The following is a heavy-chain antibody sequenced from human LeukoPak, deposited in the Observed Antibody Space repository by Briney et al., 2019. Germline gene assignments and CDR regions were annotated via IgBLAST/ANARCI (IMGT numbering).Heavy chain of an antibody. J-gene: IGHJ4*02. CDR1: GYSFTSYG. CDR2: ISGYNGKR. V-gene: IGHV1-18*01. CDR3: ARDRATSGWYQDDY. Sequence: ASVKVSCKAYGYSFTSYGITWVRQAPGQGLEWMGWISGYNGKRNYAQKIQGRVTMTADTSTSTAYMELRSLRSDDTAVYYCARDRATSGWYQDDYWGQGTQVTVSS. D-gene: IGHD6-19*01.